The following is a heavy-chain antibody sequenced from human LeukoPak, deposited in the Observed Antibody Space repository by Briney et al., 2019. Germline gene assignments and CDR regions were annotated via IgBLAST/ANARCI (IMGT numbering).Heavy chain of an antibody. D-gene: IGHD3-22*01. J-gene: IGHJ4*02. CDR2: LWYDGSNK. CDR3: AREGASDSSGYYEVS. Sequence: RGSLRLSCAASGFPFSSYGMHGVRQAPGKGVEGVSVLWYDGSNKYYADSVKGRFTISRDNSKNTLYLQMNSLRAEDTAVYYCAREGASDSSGYYEVSWGQRTLVTVSS. V-gene: IGHV3-33*01. CDR1: GFPFSSYG.